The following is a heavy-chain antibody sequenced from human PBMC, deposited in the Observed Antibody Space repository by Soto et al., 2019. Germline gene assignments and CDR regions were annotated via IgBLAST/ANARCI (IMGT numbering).Heavy chain of an antibody. CDR2: IGTAGDI. J-gene: IGHJ6*02. CDR1: GFTFSSYN. D-gene: IGHD3-3*01. V-gene: IGHV3-13*01. Sequence: PAGSLRLSCAASGFTFSSYNMHWVRQATGKGLEWVSAIGTAGDIYYPGSVKGRFTISRENAKNSLYLQMNSLRAGDTAVYYCARGPRRKIFGVVTSSYYGMDVWGQGTTVTVS. CDR3: ARGPRRKIFGVVTSSYYGMDV.